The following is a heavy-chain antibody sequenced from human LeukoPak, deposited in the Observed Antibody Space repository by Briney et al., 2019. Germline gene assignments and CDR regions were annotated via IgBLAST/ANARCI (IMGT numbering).Heavy chain of an antibody. J-gene: IGHJ4*02. CDR3: AKVGAGAFDY. Sequence: GGSLRLSCAASGFTFSSYAMHWVRQAPGKGLEWVAVISYDGSNKYYADSVKGQFTISRDNSKNTLYLQMNSLRAEDTAVYYCAKVGAGAFDYWGQGTLVTVSS. CDR1: GFTFSSYA. V-gene: IGHV3-30-3*01. D-gene: IGHD1-26*01. CDR2: ISYDGSNK.